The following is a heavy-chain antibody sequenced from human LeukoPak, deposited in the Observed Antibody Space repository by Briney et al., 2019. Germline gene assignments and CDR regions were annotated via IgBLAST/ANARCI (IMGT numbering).Heavy chain of an antibody. CDR2: ISSSSSTI. Sequence: PGGSLRLSCAASGVTFSGYSMNWVRQAPGKGLEWVSYISSSSSTIYYADSVKGRFNISRDNAKNSLYLQMNSLRAEDTAVYYCERDTLAVAGTVDYWGQGTLVTVSS. D-gene: IGHD6-19*01. V-gene: IGHV3-48*01. J-gene: IGHJ4*02. CDR3: ERDTLAVAGTVDY. CDR1: GVTFSGYS.